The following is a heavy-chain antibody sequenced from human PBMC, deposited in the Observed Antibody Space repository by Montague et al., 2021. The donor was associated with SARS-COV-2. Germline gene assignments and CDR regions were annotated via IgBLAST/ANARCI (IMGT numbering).Heavy chain of an antibody. D-gene: IGHD5-18*01. CDR3: VSRYSLSPSYYGLDV. Sequence: SLRLSWAASGFTFYNYAMSWVRQAPDKGLEWVAVIYGGGISTYYADSVKGRFTIFRDNSKDTLYLDMNSLRAEDTAVYYCVSRYSLSPSYYGLDVWGQGTTVTVAS. CDR1: GFTFYNYA. J-gene: IGHJ6*02. V-gene: IGHV3-23*03. CDR2: IYGGGIST.